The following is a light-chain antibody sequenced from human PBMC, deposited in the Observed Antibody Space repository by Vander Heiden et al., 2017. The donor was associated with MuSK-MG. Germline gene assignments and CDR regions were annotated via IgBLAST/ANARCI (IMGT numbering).Light chain of an antibody. V-gene: IGKV3-15*01. Sequence: EVVMTQSPATLSVSPGESATLSCRASQSVGGHLAWYQQKPGQAPRLLISAASTRATGIPPRFRGRGSGTEFSLTINGLQPEDCAVYYCQQDNNWPALTFGGGTKVEI. CDR2: AAS. J-gene: IGKJ4*01. CDR3: QQDNNWPALT. CDR1: QSVGGH.